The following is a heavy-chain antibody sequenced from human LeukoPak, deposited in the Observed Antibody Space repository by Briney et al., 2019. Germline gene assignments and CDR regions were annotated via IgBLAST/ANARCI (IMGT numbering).Heavy chain of an antibody. J-gene: IGHJ4*02. CDR2: IYYSGST. V-gene: IGHV4-59*01. CDR1: GVSISDYF. CDR3: ARQRFSYGSGSPYDF. Sequence: SETLSLTCTVSGVSISDYFWSWIRQPPGKGLEWIGYIYYSGSTNYNPSLKSRVTISVDTSKSHFSLKLSSVTAADTAVYYCARQRFSYGSGSPYDFWGQGTLVTVSS. D-gene: IGHD5-18*01.